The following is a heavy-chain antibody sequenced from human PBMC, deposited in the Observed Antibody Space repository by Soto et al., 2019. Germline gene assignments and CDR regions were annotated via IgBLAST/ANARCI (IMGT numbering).Heavy chain of an antibody. D-gene: IGHD6-13*01. Sequence: EVQLLESGGGLVQPGGSLRLSCAASGFTFSSYAMSWVRQAPGKGLEWVSVISGSGDSTYYADSVRGRFTISRDNSKNTMYLRMNSPRAEDSAVYYCAKDRDGAAAGPTKFCGMDVCGQGTAVTVSS. CDR1: GFTFSSYA. CDR3: AKDRDGAAAGPTKFCGMDV. CDR2: ISGSGDST. V-gene: IGHV3-23*01. J-gene: IGHJ6*02.